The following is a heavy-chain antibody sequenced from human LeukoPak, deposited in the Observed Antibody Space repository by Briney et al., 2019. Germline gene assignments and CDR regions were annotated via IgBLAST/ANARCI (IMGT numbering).Heavy chain of an antibody. CDR1: GGSISSYY. D-gene: IGHD6-6*01. Sequence: SETLSLTCTGSGGSISSYYWSWIRQPPGKGLEWIGYIYYSGSTNYNPSLKSRVTISVDTFKNQFSLKLSSVTAADTAVYYCARYEWGSSSPYFDYWGQGTLVTVSS. V-gene: IGHV4-59*01. J-gene: IGHJ4*02. CDR2: IYYSGST. CDR3: ARYEWGSSSPYFDY.